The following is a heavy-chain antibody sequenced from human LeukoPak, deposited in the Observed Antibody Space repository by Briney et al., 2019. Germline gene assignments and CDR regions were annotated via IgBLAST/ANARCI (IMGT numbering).Heavy chain of an antibody. CDR3: ARKQALDS. CDR1: GYTFSDYL. Sequence: ASVKVSCKAYGYTFSDYLIHWVRQAPGQGLEWMGRINPSSGGTSYAQKFRGRVTMTRDTSISTAYMELSRLRADHTAVYYCARKQALDSWGQGTLVTVSS. J-gene: IGHJ4*02. CDR2: INPSSGGT. V-gene: IGHV1-2*06.